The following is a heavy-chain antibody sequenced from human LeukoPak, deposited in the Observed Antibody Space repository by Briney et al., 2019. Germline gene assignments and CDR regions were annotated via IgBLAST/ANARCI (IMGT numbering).Heavy chain of an antibody. Sequence: ASVKVSCKGSGYTFTDYYMHWVRQAPGKGLEWMGLVYPEDGETIYAEKFQGRVTITADTSTDTAYMELSSLRSEDTAVYYCATWAGRPDYYYYMDVWGKGTTVTVSS. CDR1: GYTFTDYY. D-gene: IGHD3-10*01. CDR2: VYPEDGET. V-gene: IGHV1-69-2*01. J-gene: IGHJ6*03. CDR3: ATWAGRPDYYYYMDV.